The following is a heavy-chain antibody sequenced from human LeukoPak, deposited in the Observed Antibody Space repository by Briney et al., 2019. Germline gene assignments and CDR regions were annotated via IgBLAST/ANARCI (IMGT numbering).Heavy chain of an antibody. CDR1: GFTFSSYS. J-gene: IGHJ4*02. CDR3: AQSIGRVVCTFDF. V-gene: IGHV3-21*01. CDR2: ISSSGIYI. D-gene: IGHD2-21*01. Sequence: GGSLRLSCAASGFTFSSYSMNWVRQAPGKGLEWVSSISSSGIYIYYADSVKGRFTISRDNAKNSLYLQMNSLRAEDTGVYYCAQSIGRVVCTFDFWGQGTLVTVSS.